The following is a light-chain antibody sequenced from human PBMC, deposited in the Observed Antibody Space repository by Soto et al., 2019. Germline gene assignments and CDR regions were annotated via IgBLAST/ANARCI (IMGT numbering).Light chain of an antibody. V-gene: IGKV3-11*01. Sequence: ELVLKQSPATLSVSPQESATLSCRARQRISGYLAWYQQKPGQAPRLLIYDASNRATGIPVRFSGSGSGADYNLTISSREPEAVAVEEYHRRNNLTWTFGQGTKV. CDR3: HRRNNLTWT. CDR2: DAS. J-gene: IGKJ1*01. CDR1: QRISGY.